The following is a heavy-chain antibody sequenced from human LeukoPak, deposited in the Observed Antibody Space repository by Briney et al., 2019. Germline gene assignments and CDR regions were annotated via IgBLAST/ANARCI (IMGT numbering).Heavy chain of an antibody. D-gene: IGHD1-14*01. V-gene: IGHV4-34*01. CDR2: INHSGST. CDR1: GGSFSGYS. CDR3: ARAGVGFDY. J-gene: IGHJ4*02. Sequence: SETLSLTCAVYGGSFSGYSWSWIRQPPGKGLECIGEINHSGSTNYNPSLKSRVTISVDTSKNQFSLKLSSVTAADTAVYYCARAGVGFDYWGQGTLVTVSS.